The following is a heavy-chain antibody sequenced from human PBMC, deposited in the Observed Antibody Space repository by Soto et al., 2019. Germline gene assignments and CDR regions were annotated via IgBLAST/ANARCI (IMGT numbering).Heavy chain of an antibody. CDR2: TYYNGDT. CDR3: ARGPAYIDGWRTFDL. CDR1: DYSLSGAEYY. V-gene: IGHV4-61*08. J-gene: IGHJ4*02. Sequence: SEALSLTCAVSDYSLSGAEYYWSWIRQPLGKGPEWIGYTYYNGDTKYNPALRSRVTMSEDTSKNQFSLRLSSVTAADTAVYFCARGPAYIDGWRTFDLWGRGILVTVSS. D-gene: IGHD6-19*01.